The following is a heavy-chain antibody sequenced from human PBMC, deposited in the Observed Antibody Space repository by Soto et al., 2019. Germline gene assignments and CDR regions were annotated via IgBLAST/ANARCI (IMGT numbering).Heavy chain of an antibody. J-gene: IGHJ5*02. Sequence: QLQLQESGSGLVKPSQTLSLTCAVSGGSISSGGYSWSWIRQPPGKGLEWIGYISHSGSTYYNPSLKSRVTLSVDRSETQCSLMLSSVTAADTAVYYCARVVGAPDWFDPWGQGTLVTVSS. CDR3: ARVVGAPDWFDP. CDR2: ISHSGST. D-gene: IGHD2-15*01. CDR1: GGSISSGGYS. V-gene: IGHV4-30-2*01.